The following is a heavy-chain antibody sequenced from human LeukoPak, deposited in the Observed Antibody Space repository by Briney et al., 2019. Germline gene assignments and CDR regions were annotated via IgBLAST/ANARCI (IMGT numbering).Heavy chain of an antibody. D-gene: IGHD6-19*01. CDR3: AREGGIGIAVAGPFDY. V-gene: IGHV4-59*12. J-gene: IGHJ4*02. CDR1: GGSISSYY. Sequence: SETLSLTCTVSGGSISSYYWSWIRQPPGKGLEWIGYIYYSGSTNYNPSPKSRVTISVDTSKNQFSLKLSSVTAADTAVYYCAREGGIGIAVAGPFDYWGQGTLVTVSS. CDR2: IYYSGST.